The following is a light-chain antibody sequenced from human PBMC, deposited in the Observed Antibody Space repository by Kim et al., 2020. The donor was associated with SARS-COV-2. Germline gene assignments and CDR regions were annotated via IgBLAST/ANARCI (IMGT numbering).Light chain of an antibody. CDR3: LLKFGINRR. V-gene: IGLV7-43*01. CDR2: STN. J-gene: IGLJ1*01. CDR1: TGAVTSEYY. Sequence: QAVVTQEPSLTVSPGGTVTLTCASNTGAVTSEYYPTWFQQKPGQAPRALIYSTNNRHSWAPARFSGSLLGDKAALTVSDVQPDDEAEYYCLLKFGINRRFGTGTKVTVL.